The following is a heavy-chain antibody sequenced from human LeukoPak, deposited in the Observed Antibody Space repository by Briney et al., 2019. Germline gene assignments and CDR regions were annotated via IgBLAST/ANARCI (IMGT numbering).Heavy chain of an antibody. V-gene: IGHV3-23*01. D-gene: IGHD7-27*01. CDR3: AKVVELGVSFMYYFDY. CDR2: ISGSGGST. CDR1: GFTFSSYA. J-gene: IGHJ4*02. Sequence: QPAGSLRLSCAASGFTFSSYAMSWVRQAPGKGLEWVSAISGSGGSTYYADSVKGRFTISRDNSKNTLYLQMNSLRAEDTAVYYCAKVVELGVSFMYYFDYWGQGTLVTVSS.